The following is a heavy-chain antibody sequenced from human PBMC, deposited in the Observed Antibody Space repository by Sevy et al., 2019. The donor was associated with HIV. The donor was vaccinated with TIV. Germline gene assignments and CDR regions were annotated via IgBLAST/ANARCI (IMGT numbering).Heavy chain of an antibody. J-gene: IGHJ4*02. CDR1: GGTFSNYA. Sequence: ASVKVSCKASGGTFSNYAISWVRQAPGQGLEWMGGIIPIFETPNYALKFQDRVTITADESTSTVYMELSSLRSEDTAVYYCAREADYYGSRTYYVYFDYWGQGTLVTVSS. D-gene: IGHD3-10*01. CDR3: AREADYYGSRTYYVYFDY. V-gene: IGHV1-69*13. CDR2: IIPIFETP.